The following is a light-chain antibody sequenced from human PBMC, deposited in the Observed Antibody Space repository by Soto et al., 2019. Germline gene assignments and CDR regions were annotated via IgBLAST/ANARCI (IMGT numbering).Light chain of an antibody. CDR1: SSNIGSNF. CDR2: SIN. CDR3: SAWDDSRDGPV. J-gene: IGLJ3*02. Sequence: QSVLTQPPSASATPGQTVTISCSGRSSNIGSNFVSWYQRLPGTAPKLLIYSINQRPSGVPDRCSGSKSGTSASLTISGLQSEDEADYFCSAWDDSRDGPVFGGGTKLTVL. V-gene: IGLV1-44*01.